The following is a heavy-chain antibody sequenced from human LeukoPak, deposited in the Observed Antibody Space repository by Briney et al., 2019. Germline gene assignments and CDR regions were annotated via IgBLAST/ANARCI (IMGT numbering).Heavy chain of an antibody. J-gene: IGHJ4*02. Sequence: GGSLRLSCAASGFTFGSNAMSWVRQAPGKGLEWVSVITANGGRTYYADSVKGRFTISRDNSKNTLSLQMNSLRAEDTAVYYCAKDAVAPGSGGDYFDYWGQGTLVTVSS. D-gene: IGHD3-10*01. CDR1: GFTFGSNA. CDR2: ITANGGRT. CDR3: AKDAVAPGSGGDYFDY. V-gene: IGHV3-23*01.